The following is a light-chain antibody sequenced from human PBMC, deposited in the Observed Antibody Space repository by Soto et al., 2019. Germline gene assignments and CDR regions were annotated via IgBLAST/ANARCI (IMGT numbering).Light chain of an antibody. J-gene: IGKJ3*01. Sequence: DIVMTQSPDSLAVSLGERATINCKSSQDVLYSSNNNNYLAWYQQKPGQPPKLLIYWASTRDSGVPDRFSGSGSGTDFTPTVSSLQAEDVAVYYCQQYYSTPFTFGPGTKVEIK. CDR2: WAS. CDR3: QQYYSTPFT. CDR1: QDVLYSSNNNNY. V-gene: IGKV4-1*01.